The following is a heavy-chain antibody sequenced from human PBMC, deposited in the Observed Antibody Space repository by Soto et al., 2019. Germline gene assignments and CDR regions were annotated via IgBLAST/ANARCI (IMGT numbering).Heavy chain of an antibody. V-gene: IGHV3-23*01. Sequence: PXGSLRLSCVVSRFTFSSYAMTWVRQAPGKGLEWVSAISNSGGSTYYADSVKGRFSISRDNSKNSLYLQMNSLRAEDTAVYYCAKVLGGNPGAFDTWGQGTMVTVSS. CDR3: AKVLGGNPGAFDT. D-gene: IGHD1-26*01. J-gene: IGHJ3*02. CDR1: RFTFSSYA. CDR2: ISNSGGST.